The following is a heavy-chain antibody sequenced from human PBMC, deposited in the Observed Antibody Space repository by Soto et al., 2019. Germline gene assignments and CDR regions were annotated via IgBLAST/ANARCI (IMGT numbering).Heavy chain of an antibody. CDR2: FIAMLGTP. CDR3: ARGAMANFDY. Sequence: ASVKVSCKASGGTFGSQGIAWVRQAPGQGLEWMGGFIAMLGTPTYAKKVQGRATISADESLTSSYLELRSLRSEDTGVYFCARGAMANFDYWGQGTVVTVSS. CDR1: GGTFGSQG. V-gene: IGHV1-69*13. J-gene: IGHJ4*02. D-gene: IGHD5-18*01.